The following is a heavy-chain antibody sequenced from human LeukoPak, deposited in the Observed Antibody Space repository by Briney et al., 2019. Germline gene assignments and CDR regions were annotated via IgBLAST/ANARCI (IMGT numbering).Heavy chain of an antibody. Sequence: PSETLSLTCAVYGGSFSGYYRSWIRQPPGKGLEWIGEINHSGSTNYNPSLKSRVTISVDTSKNQFSLKLSSVTAADTAVYYCARTAITFGGVRYFDYWGQGTLVTVSS. CDR1: GGSFSGYY. V-gene: IGHV4-34*01. D-gene: IGHD3-16*01. CDR2: INHSGST. CDR3: ARTAITFGGVRYFDY. J-gene: IGHJ4*02.